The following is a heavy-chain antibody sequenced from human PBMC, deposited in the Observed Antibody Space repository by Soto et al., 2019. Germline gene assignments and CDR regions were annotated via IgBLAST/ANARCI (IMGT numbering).Heavy chain of an antibody. CDR3: ARDAYYAY. V-gene: IGHV3-66*01. D-gene: IGHD3-22*01. Sequence: EVQLVESGGGLVQPGGSLRLSCEASGFTVSSNYMNWVRQAPGRGLEWVSVIYNDGSTYYADSVKGRFTISRDNSKNTLYLQMNSLRAEDTAVYYCARDAYYAYWGQGTLVTVSS. CDR1: GFTVSSNY. J-gene: IGHJ4*02. CDR2: IYNDGST.